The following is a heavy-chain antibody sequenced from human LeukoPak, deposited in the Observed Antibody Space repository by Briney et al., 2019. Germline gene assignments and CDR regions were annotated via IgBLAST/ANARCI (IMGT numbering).Heavy chain of an antibody. CDR3: ARDTHLAD. CDR1: GYSISSAYY. CDR2: IYHGGTS. Sequence: SETLSLTCAVSGYSISSAYYWGWIRQPPGKGLEWIGNIYHGGTSYYNPSLKSRVTISVDTSKNQFSLELSSVTAADTAVYYCARDTHLADWGQGTLVTVSS. J-gene: IGHJ4*02. V-gene: IGHV4-38-2*02.